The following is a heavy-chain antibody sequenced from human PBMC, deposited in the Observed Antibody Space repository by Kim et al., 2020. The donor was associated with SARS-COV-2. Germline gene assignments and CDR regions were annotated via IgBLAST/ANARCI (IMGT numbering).Heavy chain of an antibody. J-gene: IGHJ4*02. CDR1: GFTFGDYA. CDR3: TRERGYDYGDYGPLDY. Sequence: GGSLRLSCTASGFTFGDYAMSWFRQAPGKGLEWVGFIRSKAYGGTTEYAASVKGRFTISKDDSKSIAYLQMNSLKTEDTAVYYCTRERGYDYGDYGPLDYWGQGTLVTVSS. D-gene: IGHD4-17*01. V-gene: IGHV3-49*03. CDR2: IRSKAYGGTT.